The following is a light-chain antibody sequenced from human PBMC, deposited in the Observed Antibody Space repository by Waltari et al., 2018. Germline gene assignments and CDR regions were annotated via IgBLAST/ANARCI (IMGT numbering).Light chain of an antibody. Sequence: DIQMTQSPSSLSASVGDRVTITCRASQDISNYLAWFQQKPGKAPKSLIYGASSLQSGVPSKFSGSGSGTDFFLTISSLQPEDFAIYYCQQYKSYPLTFGGGTKVEGK. CDR3: QQYKSYPLT. V-gene: IGKV1-16*02. J-gene: IGKJ4*01. CDR2: GAS. CDR1: QDISNY.